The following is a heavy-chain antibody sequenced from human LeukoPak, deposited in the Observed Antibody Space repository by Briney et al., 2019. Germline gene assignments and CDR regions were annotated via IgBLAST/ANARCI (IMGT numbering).Heavy chain of an antibody. Sequence: SETLSLTCAVYGGSFSGYYWSWIRQPPGKGLEWIGEINHSGSTNYNPSLKSRVTISVDTSKNQFSLKLSSVTAADTAVYYCASVYGSGRHNWFDPWGQGTLVTVSS. CDR2: INHSGST. V-gene: IGHV4-34*01. CDR1: GGSFSGYY. D-gene: IGHD3-10*01. CDR3: ASVYGSGRHNWFDP. J-gene: IGHJ5*02.